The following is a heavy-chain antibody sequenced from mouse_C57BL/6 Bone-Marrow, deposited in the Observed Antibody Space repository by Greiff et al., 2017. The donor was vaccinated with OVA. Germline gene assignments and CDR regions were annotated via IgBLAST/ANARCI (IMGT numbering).Heavy chain of an antibody. D-gene: IGHD4-1*01. CDR3: ARSWGGPNYFDY. Sequence: QVQLQQSGPELVKPGASVKISCKASGYAFSSSWMNWVKQRPGKGLEWIGRIYPGDGDTNYNGKFKGKATLTADKSFSTAYMQLSSLTSEDSAVYFCARSWGGPNYFDYWGQGTTLTVSS. CDR1: GYAFSSSW. J-gene: IGHJ2*01. CDR2: IYPGDGDT. V-gene: IGHV1-82*01.